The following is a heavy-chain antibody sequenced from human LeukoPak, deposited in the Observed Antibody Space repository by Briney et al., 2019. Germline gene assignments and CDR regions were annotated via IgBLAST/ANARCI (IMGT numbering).Heavy chain of an antibody. V-gene: IGHV3-9*01. D-gene: IGHD6-19*01. Sequence: GGSLRLSCAASGFTFGDYAMHWVRQAPGKGLEWVSGISWNSGSIGYADSVKGRFTISRDNAKNSLYLQMNSLRAEDTALYYCAKGYSSGWNYFDYWGQGTLVTVSS. CDR1: GFTFGDYA. CDR3: AKGYSSGWNYFDY. J-gene: IGHJ4*02. CDR2: ISWNSGSI.